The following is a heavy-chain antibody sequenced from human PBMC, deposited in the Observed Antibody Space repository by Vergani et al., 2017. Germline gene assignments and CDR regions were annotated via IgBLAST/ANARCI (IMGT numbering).Heavy chain of an antibody. CDR2: IHYSGTT. CDR3: ARRCSTTCSTMGRAAFDI. V-gene: IGHV4-30-4*01. CDR1: GGSISSDDFY. J-gene: IGHJ3*02. Sequence: QLQLQESGPGLVKPSQNLSLTCTVSGGSISSDDFYWSWIRQPPGKGLEWIGYIHYSGTTYYNSSLKSRVSMSVATSKKQFSLKMNSVTAADTAVYYCARRCSTTCSTMGRAAFDIWGQGTMVTVSS. D-gene: IGHD2-2*01.